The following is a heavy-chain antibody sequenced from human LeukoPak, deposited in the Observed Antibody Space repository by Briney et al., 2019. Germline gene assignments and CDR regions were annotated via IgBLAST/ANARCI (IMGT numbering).Heavy chain of an antibody. Sequence: GGSLRLSCAASGFTFSSYEMSWVRQAPGKGLEWVSYISSSGTTIYYADSVKGRFTISRDNAKNSLYLQMNSLRAVDTAVYYCARKRWYFDYWGQGTLVTVSS. D-gene: IGHD4-23*01. CDR1: GFTFSSYE. J-gene: IGHJ4*02. CDR2: ISSSGTTI. V-gene: IGHV3-48*03. CDR3: ARKRWYFDY.